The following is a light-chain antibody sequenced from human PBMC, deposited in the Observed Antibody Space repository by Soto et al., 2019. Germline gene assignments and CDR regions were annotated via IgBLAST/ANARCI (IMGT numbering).Light chain of an antibody. V-gene: IGLV2-11*01. CDR3: SSYTDGRNFV. CDR1: SSDVGGYEY. CDR2: HVG. Sequence: QSALTQPRSVSGSPGQSVTISCSGTSSDVGGYEYVSWYQQHPGKAPRLLIYHVGQRPSGVPDRFSGSKSGTTASLTISGLQADDEAEYFCSSYTDGRNFVLGGGTK. J-gene: IGLJ2*01.